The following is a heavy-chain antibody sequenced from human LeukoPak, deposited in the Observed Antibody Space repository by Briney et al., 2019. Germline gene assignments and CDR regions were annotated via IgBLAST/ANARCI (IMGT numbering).Heavy chain of an antibody. V-gene: IGHV3-23*01. CDR1: GFTFSNYA. Sequence: PGGSLRLSCAASGFTFSNYAMSWVRQAPGKGLEWVSTISNTGSDTYYADSVQGRFTISRDNSKNTLYLQMNSLRAEDTAVYYCAKDRSYYGSGSYYPYWGQGTLVTVSS. J-gene: IGHJ4*02. CDR2: ISNTGSDT. CDR3: AKDRSYYGSGSYYPY. D-gene: IGHD3-10*01.